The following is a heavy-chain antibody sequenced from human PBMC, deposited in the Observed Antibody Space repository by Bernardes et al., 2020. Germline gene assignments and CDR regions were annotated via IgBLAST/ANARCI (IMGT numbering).Heavy chain of an antibody. CDR1: GFTFTNYA. V-gene: IGHV3-23*01. CDR2: ISGSGGST. D-gene: IGHD1-26*01. J-gene: IGHJ4*02. Sequence: GGSLRLSCAASGFTFTNYAMSWVRQAPAKGLEWVSAISGSGGSTYYADSVKGRFTISRDNSKNTLYLQMNSLRAEDTAVYYCAKVKEGPIVGDDNFDSWGQGTLVTVSS. CDR3: AKVKEGPIVGDDNFDS.